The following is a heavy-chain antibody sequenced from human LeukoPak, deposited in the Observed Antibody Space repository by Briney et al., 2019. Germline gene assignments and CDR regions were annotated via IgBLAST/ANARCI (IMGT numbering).Heavy chain of an antibody. CDR3: ARAYGSGSYYNEFDY. V-gene: IGHV1-69*04. D-gene: IGHD3-10*01. Sequence: SVKVSCTASGGTFSSYAISWVRQAPGQGLEWMGRIIPILGIANYAQKFQGRVTITADKSTSTAYMELSSLRSDDTAVYYCARAYGSGSYYNEFDYWGQGTLVTVSS. J-gene: IGHJ4*02. CDR2: IIPILGIA. CDR1: GGTFSSYA.